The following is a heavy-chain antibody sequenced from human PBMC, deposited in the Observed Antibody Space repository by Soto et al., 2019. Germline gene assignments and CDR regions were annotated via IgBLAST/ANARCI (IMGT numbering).Heavy chain of an antibody. CDR3: ARGYYYDILTGPQGAFDY. J-gene: IGHJ4*02. D-gene: IGHD3-9*01. CDR1: GGSISNAAYS. V-gene: IGHV4-30-2*01. CDR2: IYPSGMP. Sequence: SETLSLTCTVSGGSISNAAYSWSWIRQPPGKGLEWIGYIYPSGMPFYNPSLRSRVTISIDRSNDQFSLKLSSVTAADTAVYYCARGYYYDILTGPQGAFDYWGQGTLVTVSS.